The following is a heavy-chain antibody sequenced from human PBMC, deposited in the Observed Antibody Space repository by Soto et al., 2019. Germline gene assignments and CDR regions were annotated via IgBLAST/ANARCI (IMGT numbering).Heavy chain of an antibody. CDR1: GGSISSGGYY. J-gene: IGHJ6*02. Sequence: SETLSLTCTVSGGSISSGGYYWSWIRQHPGKGLEWIGYIYYSGSTYYNPSLKSRVTISVDTSKNQFSLKLSSVTAADTAVYYCARGGRRSPGMDVWGQGTTGTV. V-gene: IGHV4-31*03. CDR2: IYYSGST. CDR3: ARGGRRSPGMDV.